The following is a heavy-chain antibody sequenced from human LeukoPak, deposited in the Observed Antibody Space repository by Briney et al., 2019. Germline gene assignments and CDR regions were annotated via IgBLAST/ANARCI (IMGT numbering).Heavy chain of an antibody. CDR3: ARGRYDFWSGYYTANNYYFDY. D-gene: IGHD3-3*01. J-gene: IGHJ4*02. V-gene: IGHV1-18*01. CDR2: ISAYNGNT. Sequence: ASVKVSCKASGYTFTSYGISWVRQAPGQGLEWMGWISAYNGNTNYAQKLQGSVTMTTDTSTSTAYMELRSLRSDDTAVYYCARGRYDFWSGYYTANNYYFDYWGQGTLVTVSS. CDR1: GYTFTSYG.